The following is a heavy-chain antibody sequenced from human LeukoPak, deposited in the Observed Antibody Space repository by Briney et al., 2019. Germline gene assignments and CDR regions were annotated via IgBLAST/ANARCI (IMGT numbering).Heavy chain of an antibody. D-gene: IGHD3-22*01. Sequence: VASVKVSCKASGYSFSRYGISWVRQAPGQGLEWMVWMSTYNGNTNYAQKFQGRVTMTTDTSTNTAYMELRSLRSDDTAVYYCARDLDYYDSSGSGWFDPWGQGTLVTVSS. CDR3: ARDLDYYDSSGSGWFDP. CDR1: GYSFSRYG. V-gene: IGHV1-18*01. J-gene: IGHJ5*02. CDR2: MSTYNGNT.